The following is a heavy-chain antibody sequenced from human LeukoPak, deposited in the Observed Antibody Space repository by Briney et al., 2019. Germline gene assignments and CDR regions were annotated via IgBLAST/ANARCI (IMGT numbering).Heavy chain of an antibody. CDR2: IYPGDFDT. CDR1: GYSFISYW. D-gene: IGHD2-15*01. J-gene: IGHJ4*02. V-gene: IGHV5-51*01. Sequence: GESLQISCKGSGYSFISYWIGWVRQVPGKGLEWMGIIYPGDFDTRYSPSFQGQVTISADNSINTAYLQWSSLKASDTAMYYCARPDCSGGTCYYDYWGQGTLVTVSS. CDR3: ARPDCSGGTCYYDY.